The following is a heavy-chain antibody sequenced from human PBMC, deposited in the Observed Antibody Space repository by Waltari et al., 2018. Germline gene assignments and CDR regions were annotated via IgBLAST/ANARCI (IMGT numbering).Heavy chain of an antibody. D-gene: IGHD1-1*01. CDR3: ARVSRRTYRSPVPGRHYYYGMDV. CDR1: GFTFSSFW. V-gene: IGHV3-74*03. Sequence: EEQLVESGGGLVQPGDSLRLSCAASGFTFSSFWMNWVRQAPGKGPLWVARIGTDGRDTTYADSVKGRFTISRDNARNTLYLQMNRLRAEDTAVYFCARVSRRTYRSPVPGRHYYYGMDVWGQGTTVTVSS. CDR2: IGTDGRDT. J-gene: IGHJ6*02.